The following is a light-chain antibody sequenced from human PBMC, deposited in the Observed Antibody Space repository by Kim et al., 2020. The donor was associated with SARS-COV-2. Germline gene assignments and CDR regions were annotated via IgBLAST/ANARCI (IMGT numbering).Light chain of an antibody. Sequence: DIVMTQSPDSLAVSLGARATINCKSSQSVLYSSNNKNYLAWYQQKPGQPPKLLIYWASTRESGVPDRFSGSGSGTDFTLTISSLQAEDVAFYYCQQYYNTLYTFGQGTKLVI. CDR3: QQYYNTLYT. CDR2: WAS. V-gene: IGKV4-1*01. J-gene: IGKJ2*01. CDR1: QSVLYSSNNKNY.